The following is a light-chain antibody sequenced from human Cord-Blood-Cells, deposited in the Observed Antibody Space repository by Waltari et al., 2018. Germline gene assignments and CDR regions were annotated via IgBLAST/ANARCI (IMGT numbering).Light chain of an antibody. CDR3: QQRSNWPLT. Sequence: EIVLTQSPATLHLSPGGRATVSCRASQSVSSYLAWYQQKPGQAPRLLIYDASNRATGIPARFSGSGSETDFTLTISSLEPEDFAVYYCQQRSNWPLTFGGGTKVEIK. V-gene: IGKV3-11*01. CDR2: DAS. J-gene: IGKJ4*01. CDR1: QSVSSY.